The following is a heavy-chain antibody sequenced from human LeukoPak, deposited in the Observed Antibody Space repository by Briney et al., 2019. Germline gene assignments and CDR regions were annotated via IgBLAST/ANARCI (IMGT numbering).Heavy chain of an antibody. CDR2: IYYSGST. V-gene: IGHV4-59*01. CDR1: GGSISSYY. D-gene: IGHD5-24*01. J-gene: IGHJ4*02. CDR3: ARGRDGYNYNY. Sequence: PSETLSLTCTVSGGSISSYYWSWIRQPPGKGLEWIGYIYYSGSTNYNPSLKSRVTISVDTSKNQFSLKLSSVTAADTAVYYCARGRDGYNYNYWGQGTLVTVSS.